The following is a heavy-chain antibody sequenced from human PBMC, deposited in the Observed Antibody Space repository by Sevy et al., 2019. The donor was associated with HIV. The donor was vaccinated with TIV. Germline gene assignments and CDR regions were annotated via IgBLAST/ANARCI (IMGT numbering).Heavy chain of an antibody. CDR1: EFTFSSHA. V-gene: IGHV3-23*01. Sequence: GWSLRLSCTASEFTFSSHAVAWVRQAPGKGLEWVSAISGSGENTHYADSVKGRFTISRDNFKNTLYLQMNSLRAEDTALYYCARDGRGISAFDIWGQGTMVTVSS. CDR2: ISGSGENT. J-gene: IGHJ3*02. CDR3: ARDGRGISAFDI. D-gene: IGHD3-3*02.